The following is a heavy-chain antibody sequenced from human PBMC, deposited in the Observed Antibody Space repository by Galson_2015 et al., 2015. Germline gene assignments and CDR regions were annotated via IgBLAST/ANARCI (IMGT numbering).Heavy chain of an antibody. CDR2: ISYDGSNK. Sequence: SLRLSCAASGFTFSRDAMHWVRQAPGKGLEWVAVISYDGSNKYYADSVKGRFTISRDNSKNTLYLQMNSLRAEDTAVYYCATSSLGKGYYFDYWGQGTLVTVSS. D-gene: IGHD3-16*01. CDR3: ATSSLGKGYYFDY. V-gene: IGHV3-30-3*01. CDR1: GFTFSRDA. J-gene: IGHJ4*02.